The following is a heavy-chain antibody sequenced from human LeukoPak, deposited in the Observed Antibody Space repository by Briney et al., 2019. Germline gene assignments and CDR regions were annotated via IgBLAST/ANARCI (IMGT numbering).Heavy chain of an antibody. J-gene: IGHJ4*02. CDR3: AGDRRGYSYGFAIDYFDY. CDR1: GYTFTSYD. Sequence: ASVKVSCKASGYTFTSYDINWVRQATGQGLEWMGWMNPNSGNTGYAQKFQGRVTMTRNTSISTAYMELSSLRSEDTAVYYCAGDRRGYSYGFAIDYFDYWGQGTLVTVSS. V-gene: IGHV1-8*01. CDR2: MNPNSGNT. D-gene: IGHD5-18*01.